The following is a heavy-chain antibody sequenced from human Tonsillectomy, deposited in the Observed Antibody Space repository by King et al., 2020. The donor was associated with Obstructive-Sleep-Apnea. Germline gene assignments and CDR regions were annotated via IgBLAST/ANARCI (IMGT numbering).Heavy chain of an antibody. V-gene: IGHV4-59*01. CDR3: ARVKFEDSSGYYYSDY. CDR2: IYYSGST. J-gene: IGHJ4*02. Sequence: VQLQESGPGLVKPSETLSLTCTVSGGSISSYYWSWIRQPPGKGLEWIGYIYYSGSTNYNPSLKSRVTISVDTSKNQFSLKLSSVTAADTAVYYCARVKFEDSSGYYYSDYWGQGTLVTVSS. CDR1: GGSISSYY. D-gene: IGHD3-22*01.